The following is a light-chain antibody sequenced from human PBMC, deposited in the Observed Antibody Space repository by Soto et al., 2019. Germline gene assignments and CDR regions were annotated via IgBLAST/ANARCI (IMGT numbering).Light chain of an antibody. CDR2: GAS. Sequence: EIVMTQSPATLSVSPGERATLSCRAGQNIHTNLAWYQQKPGQAPRLLFYGASTGATGLPARFSGSGSGTEFTLTINSLQAEDCAVYYCQQYIKWPITFGQGTRWRL. V-gene: IGKV3-15*01. J-gene: IGKJ5*01. CDR1: QNIHTN. CDR3: QQYIKWPIT.